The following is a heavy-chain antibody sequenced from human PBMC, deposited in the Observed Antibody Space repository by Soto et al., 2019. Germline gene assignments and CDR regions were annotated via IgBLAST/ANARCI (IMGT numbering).Heavy chain of an antibody. CDR1: GFICSSYD. J-gene: IGHJ3*01. CDR2: ILVGGST. CDR3: AKATATGGGAFEV. D-gene: IGHD2-8*02. Sequence: GGSLRLSCVVSGFICSSYDMSWVRQAPGKGLEWVSTILVGGSTHYEDSVKGRFTISRDTSKNTVYLQLNSLTAGDTAVYYCAKATATGGGAFEVCGQGTMVTVSS. V-gene: IGHV3-23*01.